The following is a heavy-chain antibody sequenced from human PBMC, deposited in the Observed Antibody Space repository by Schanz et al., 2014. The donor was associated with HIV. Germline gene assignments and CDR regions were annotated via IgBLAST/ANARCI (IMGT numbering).Heavy chain of an antibody. V-gene: IGHV1-18*01. CDR2: ISPSNGNT. J-gene: IGHJ4*02. Sequence: QVQLVQSGAEVKKPGASVRVSCKTSGYIFTSNGISWVRQAPGQGLEWMGWISPSNGNTNYAQKFQGRVTMTTDTSTSTAYMQLSSLTSDDTAVYYCARGDILTGLYPYYFDSWGQGTLVTVSS. D-gene: IGHD3-9*01. CDR1: GYIFTSNG. CDR3: ARGDILTGLYPYYFDS.